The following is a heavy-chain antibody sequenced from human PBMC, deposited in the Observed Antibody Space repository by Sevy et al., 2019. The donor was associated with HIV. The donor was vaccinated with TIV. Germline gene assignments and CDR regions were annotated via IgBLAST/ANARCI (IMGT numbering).Heavy chain of an antibody. CDR3: AVSQFCGGDCYYFDQ. D-gene: IGHD2-21*02. Sequence: ASVKVSCRTSTYSSTIYYMQWVRQAPGQGLEWMGLINPSGCGTSYTQKFQDRVTMTWDTSTGTVYMDLSSLISEDTAGYYCAVSQFCGGDCYYFDQWGQGTLVTVSS. CDR2: INPSGCGT. J-gene: IGHJ4*02. V-gene: IGHV1-46*01. CDR1: TYSSTIYY.